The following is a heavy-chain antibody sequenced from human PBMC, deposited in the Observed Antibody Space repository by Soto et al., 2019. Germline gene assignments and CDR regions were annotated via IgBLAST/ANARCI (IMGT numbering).Heavy chain of an antibody. CDR1: GFTFSDYW. J-gene: IGHJ4*02. CDR3: ARVPEAGRPLFDY. V-gene: IGHV3-33*08. Sequence: PGGSLRLSCAASGFTFSDYWMRWVRQAPGRGLEWVAEIWYDGSNEYYGDSVKGRFTISRDNSKNTLYLQLNSLRAEDTAVYYCARVPEAGRPLFDYWGQGALVTVSS. D-gene: IGHD6-6*01. CDR2: IWYDGSNE.